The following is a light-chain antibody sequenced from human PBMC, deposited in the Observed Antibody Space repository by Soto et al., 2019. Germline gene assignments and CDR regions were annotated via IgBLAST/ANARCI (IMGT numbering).Light chain of an antibody. CDR2: AAS. V-gene: IGKV1-39*01. Sequence: DIQMTQSPSSLSASVGDRVTITCQASQDISNYLNWYQQKPGKAPKLLIYAASSLQSGVPSRFSGSGSGTDFTLTISSLQPEDFATYYCQQCDSTPQTFGGGTKVDIK. CDR3: QQCDSTPQT. CDR1: QDISNY. J-gene: IGKJ4*01.